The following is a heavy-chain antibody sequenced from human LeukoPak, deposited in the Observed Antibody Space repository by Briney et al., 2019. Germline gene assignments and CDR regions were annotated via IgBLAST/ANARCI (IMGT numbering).Heavy chain of an antibody. D-gene: IGHD3-22*01. Sequence: GGSLRLSCAASGFTFSSYAMHWVRQAPGKGLEWVAVISYDGSNKYYADSVKGRFTISRDNSKNTLYLQMNSLRAEDTAVYYCARDDSSGHTLDYWGQGTLVTVSS. CDR1: GFTFSSYA. V-gene: IGHV3-30-3*01. J-gene: IGHJ4*02. CDR3: ARDDSSGHTLDY. CDR2: ISYDGSNK.